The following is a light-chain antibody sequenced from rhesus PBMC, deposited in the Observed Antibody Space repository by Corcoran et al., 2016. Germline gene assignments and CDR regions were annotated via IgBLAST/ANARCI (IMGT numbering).Light chain of an antibody. CDR1: QSVSSY. Sequence: EIVMTQSPATLALSPGERATLSCRASQSVSSYLAWYQQKPGQAPRLLIYGASSRATGIPERFSGSGYGTEFTLTISSLEPEDVGVYFCLQSSNWPWTFGQGTKVEIK. CDR2: GAS. V-gene: IGKV3-24*04. J-gene: IGKJ1*01. CDR3: LQSSNWPWT.